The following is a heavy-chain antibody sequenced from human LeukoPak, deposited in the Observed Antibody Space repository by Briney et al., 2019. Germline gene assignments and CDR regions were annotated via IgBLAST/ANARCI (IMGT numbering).Heavy chain of an antibody. J-gene: IGHJ4*02. CDR1: GFTLSSYW. D-gene: IGHD6-13*01. Sequence: PGGSLRLSCAASGFTLSSYWMTWVRQAPGKGLEWVANIKQDGSEQYYVDSVKGRFTISRDNAKNSLYLQMNSLRAEDTAVYYCARVKEAAADYWGQGALVTVSS. CDR2: IKQDGSEQ. V-gene: IGHV3-7*02. CDR3: ARVKEAAADY.